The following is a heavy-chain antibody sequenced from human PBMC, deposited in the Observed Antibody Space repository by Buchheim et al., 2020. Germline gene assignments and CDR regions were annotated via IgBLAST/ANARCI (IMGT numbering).Heavy chain of an antibody. CDR1: GYTFTSYY. Sequence: QVQLVQSGAEVKKPGASVKLSCKASGYTFTSYYKHWVRQAPGQGLEWMGIINPSGGSTSYAQKFQGRVTITRDTSTSTFYMELSSLRSEETAVYYCARDRPSGGADYWGQGTL. V-gene: IGHV1-46*01. CDR3: ARDRPSGGADY. J-gene: IGHJ4*02. CDR2: INPSGGST. D-gene: IGHD1-26*01.